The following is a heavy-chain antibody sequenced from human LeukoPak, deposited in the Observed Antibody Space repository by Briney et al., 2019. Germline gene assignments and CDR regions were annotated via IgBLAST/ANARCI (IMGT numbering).Heavy chain of an antibody. V-gene: IGHV3-64*01. CDR3: AREERGLAIDF. J-gene: IGHJ4*02. CDR2: ISSSGDNT. D-gene: IGHD5-12*01. Sequence: PGGSLRLSCAASGFIFSNYAMHWVRQAPGKGLEYVSAISSSGDNTYYANSVKGRFTISRDNSKNTLFLQMGSLRAEDMAVYYCAREERGLAIDFWGQGNLVTVSS. CDR1: GFIFSNYA.